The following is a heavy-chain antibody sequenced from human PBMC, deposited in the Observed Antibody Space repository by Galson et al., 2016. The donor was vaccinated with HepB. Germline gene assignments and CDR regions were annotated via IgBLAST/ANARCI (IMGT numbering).Heavy chain of an antibody. CDR1: GFTFDDYA. V-gene: IGHV3-9*01. Sequence: SLRLSCAASGFTFDDYAMHWVRQAPGKGLEWVSGISWNRGNIGYADSVKGRFTISRDNAKNSLYLQMNSLRAEGTALYYCAKDMGLSSSWFDYWGQGTLVTVPS. CDR3: AKDMGLSSSWFDY. J-gene: IGHJ4*02. D-gene: IGHD6-13*01. CDR2: ISWNRGNI.